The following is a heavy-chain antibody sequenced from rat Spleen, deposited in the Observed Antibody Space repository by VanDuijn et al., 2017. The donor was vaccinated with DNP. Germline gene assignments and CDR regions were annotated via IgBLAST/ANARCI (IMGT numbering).Heavy chain of an antibody. CDR1: GFTFTNYD. V-gene: IGHV5-25*01. CDR2: ITTSGGAT. D-gene: IGHD1-10*01. J-gene: IGHJ3*01. CDR3: ASLNNYNWFAY. Sequence: EVQLVESGGGLVQPGRSLKLSCAASGFTFTNYDMVWVRQAPTKGLEWVATITTSGGATYYRDSVKGRFAVSRNNAESTLYLQMDSLRSEDTATYYCASLNNYNWFAYWGQGTLVTVSS.